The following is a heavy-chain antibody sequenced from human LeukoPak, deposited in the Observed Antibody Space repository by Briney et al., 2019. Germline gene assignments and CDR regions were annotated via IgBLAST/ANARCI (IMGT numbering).Heavy chain of an antibody. D-gene: IGHD3-10*01. V-gene: IGHV3-48*03. Sequence: GGSLRLSCTASGFTFSSYEMNWVRQAPGKGLEWISYISSSGSTIYYADSVKGRFTTSRDNAKNSLYLQMNSLRAEDTAVYYCAKSRRMVRGVDPCYFDYWGQGTLVTVSS. CDR3: AKSRRMVRGVDPCYFDY. CDR2: ISSSGSTI. CDR1: GFTFSSYE. J-gene: IGHJ4*02.